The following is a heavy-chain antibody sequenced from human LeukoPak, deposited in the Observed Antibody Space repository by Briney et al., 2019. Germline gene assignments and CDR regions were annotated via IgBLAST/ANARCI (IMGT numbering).Heavy chain of an antibody. CDR2: ISYDGSNK. J-gene: IGHJ4*02. Sequence: PGGSLRLSCAASGFTFSSYGMHWVRQAPGKGLEWVAVISYDGSNKYYADSVKGRFTISRDNSKNTLYLQMNSLRAEDTAVYYCAKDHDNYDSSGYSDYWGQGTLVTVSS. D-gene: IGHD3-22*01. V-gene: IGHV3-30*18. CDR1: GFTFSSYG. CDR3: AKDHDNYDSSGYSDY.